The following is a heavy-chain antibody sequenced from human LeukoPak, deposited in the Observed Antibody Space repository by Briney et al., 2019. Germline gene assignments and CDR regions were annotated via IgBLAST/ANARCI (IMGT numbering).Heavy chain of an antibody. J-gene: IGHJ5*02. D-gene: IGHD3-22*01. CDR2: INRSGGT. V-gene: IGHV4-34*01. CDR1: GGSFSDYS. CDR3: ARSPRTDYYESSGPWKFSRPRVSWFDP. Sequence: SETLSLTCAVYGGSFSDYSWNWIRQSPGKGLEWIGEINRSGGTNYNPSLKSRVTISVDTSKKQSSLKLSSVTAADTAVYYCARSPRTDYYESSGPWKFSRPRVSWFDPWGQGTPVTVSS.